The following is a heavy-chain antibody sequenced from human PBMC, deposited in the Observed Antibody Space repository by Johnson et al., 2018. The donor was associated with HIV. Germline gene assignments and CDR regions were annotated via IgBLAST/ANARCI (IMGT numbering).Heavy chain of an antibody. CDR2: ISYEGSTK. V-gene: IGHV3-30*19. CDR3: ARTPSLPGAFDI. Sequence: QVQLVESGGGLVQPGRSLRLSCAASGFTFSTYGMHWVRQAPGKGLEWVAVISYEGSTKYYADSVKGRFTISRDNSKNTLYLQMNSLRAEDTAVYYCARTPSLPGAFDIWGQGTMVTVSS. J-gene: IGHJ3*02. CDR1: GFTFSTYG.